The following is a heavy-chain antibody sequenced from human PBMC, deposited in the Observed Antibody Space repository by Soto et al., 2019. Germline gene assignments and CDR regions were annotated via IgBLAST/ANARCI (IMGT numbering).Heavy chain of an antibody. Sequence: PSETLSLTCAVYGGSFSGYYWSWIRQPPGKGLEWIGEINHSGSTNYNPSLKSRVTISVDTSKNQFSLKLSSVTAADMAVYYCARSYYYGSGSYAGNWFDPWGQGTLVTVSS. D-gene: IGHD3-10*01. J-gene: IGHJ5*02. V-gene: IGHV4-34*01. CDR2: INHSGST. CDR1: GGSFSGYY. CDR3: ARSYYYGSGSYAGNWFDP.